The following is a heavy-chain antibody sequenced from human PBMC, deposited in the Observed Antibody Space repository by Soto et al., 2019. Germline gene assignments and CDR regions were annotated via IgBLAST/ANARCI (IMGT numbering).Heavy chain of an antibody. Sequence: QVQLVQSGAEVKKPGSSVKVSCKASGGSFSSSAISWVRRAPVQGLGWMGGIIPLFGAPTYEQRFQGRVTIIADKSTSTAYMELSSLRSEDTALYYCARAGPVSGNHAFDIWGQGTLVSVSS. CDR3: ARAGPVSGNHAFDI. V-gene: IGHV1-69*06. CDR1: GGSFSSSA. D-gene: IGHD6-19*01. J-gene: IGHJ3*02. CDR2: IIPLFGAP.